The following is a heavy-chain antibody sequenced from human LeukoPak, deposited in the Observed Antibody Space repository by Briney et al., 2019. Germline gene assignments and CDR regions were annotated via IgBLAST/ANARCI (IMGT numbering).Heavy chain of an antibody. CDR2: IHYSGST. Sequence: SETLSLTCTVSGGSVSSSTYYWGWIRQPPGKGLEWIGYIHYSGSTHYNPSLKSRVTISVDTSKNQVSLKLRSVTAADTAVYYCARTTEGYAGGPGYSYYYYMDVWGKGTTVTVSS. D-gene: IGHD5-12*01. CDR3: ARTTEGYAGGPGYSYYYYMDV. V-gene: IGHV4-61*01. CDR1: GGSVSSSTYY. J-gene: IGHJ6*03.